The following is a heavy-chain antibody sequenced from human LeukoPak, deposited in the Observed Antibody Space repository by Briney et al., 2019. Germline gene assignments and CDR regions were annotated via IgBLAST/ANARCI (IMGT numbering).Heavy chain of an antibody. D-gene: IGHD6-13*01. CDR2: ISYDGSNK. CDR1: GFTFSSYG. Sequence: GGSLRLSCAASGFTFSSYGMHWVRQAPGKGLEWVAVISYDGSNKYYADSVKGRFTISRDNSKNTLYLQMNSLRAEDTAVYYCAKRQGGSSWYCSFDYWGQGTLVTVSS. J-gene: IGHJ4*02. V-gene: IGHV3-30*18. CDR3: AKRQGGSSWYCSFDY.